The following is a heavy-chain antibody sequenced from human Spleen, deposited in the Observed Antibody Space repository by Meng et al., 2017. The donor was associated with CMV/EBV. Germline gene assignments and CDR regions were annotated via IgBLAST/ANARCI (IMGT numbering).Heavy chain of an antibody. V-gene: IGHV7-4-1*02. Sequence: QVALVQMGYEWKKVGASVKVSCKASEYTFASYAMNWVRQAPGQGLEWMGWINTNTGNPTYAQGFTGRFVFSLDTSVSTAYLQISSLKAEDTAVYYCARETLGYCSSTSCYIGPPDYWGQGTLVTVSS. CDR2: INTNTGNP. J-gene: IGHJ4*02. D-gene: IGHD2-2*01. CDR1: EYTFASYA. CDR3: ARETLGYCSSTSCYIGPPDY.